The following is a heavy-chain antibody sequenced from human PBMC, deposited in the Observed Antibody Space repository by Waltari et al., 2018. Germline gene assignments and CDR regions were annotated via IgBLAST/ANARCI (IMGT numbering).Heavy chain of an antibody. CDR2: IYHSGST. Sequence: QLQLQESGSGLVQPSQTLSLTCAVSGGSISSGGYSWAWIRQPPGKGLEWIGYIYHSGSTYYNPSLKSRVTISVDRSKNQFSLKLSSVTAADTAVYYCARDRAAAAGTFDYWGQGTLVTVSS. D-gene: IGHD6-13*01. CDR3: ARDRAAAAGTFDY. J-gene: IGHJ4*02. CDR1: GGSISSGGYS. V-gene: IGHV4-30-2*01.